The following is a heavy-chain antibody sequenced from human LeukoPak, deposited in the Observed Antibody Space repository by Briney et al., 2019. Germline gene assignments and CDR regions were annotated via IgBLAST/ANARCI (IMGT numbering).Heavy chain of an antibody. CDR2: IRSKANSYAT. V-gene: IGHV3-73*01. CDR1: GFTFSGSA. J-gene: IGHJ3*02. Sequence: GGSLRLSCAASGFTFSGSAMHWVRQASGKGLEWVGRIRSKANSYATAYAASVKGRFTISRDDSKNTAYLQMNSLKTEDTAVYYCTQTGDHYAFDIWGQGTMVTVSS. D-gene: IGHD2-21*01. CDR3: TQTGDHYAFDI.